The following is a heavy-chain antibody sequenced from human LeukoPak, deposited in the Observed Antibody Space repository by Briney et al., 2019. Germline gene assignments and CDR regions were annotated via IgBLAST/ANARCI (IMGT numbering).Heavy chain of an antibody. V-gene: IGHV4-61*02. CDR2: IYTSGST. Sequence: SETLSLTCTVSGGSISSGSYYWRWIRQPAGKGLEWIGRIYTSGSTNYNPSLKSRVTISVDTSKNQFSLKLSSVTAADAAAYYCAISAAGRDYWGQGTLVTVSS. D-gene: IGHD6-13*01. CDR3: AISAAGRDY. J-gene: IGHJ4*02. CDR1: GGSISSGSYY.